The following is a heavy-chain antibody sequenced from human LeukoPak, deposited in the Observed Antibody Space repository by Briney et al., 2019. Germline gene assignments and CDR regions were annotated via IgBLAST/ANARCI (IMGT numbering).Heavy chain of an antibody. CDR1: GGTFSSYA. V-gene: IGHV1-69*04. J-gene: IGHJ4*02. CDR3: ARDHGSYYPL. D-gene: IGHD1-26*01. Sequence: SVKVSCKASGGTFSSYAISWVRQAPGQGLEWMGRIIPILGIANYAQKFQGRVTITADKSTSTAYMELRSLRSDDTVVYYCARDHGSYYPLWGQGTLVTVSS. CDR2: IIPILGIA.